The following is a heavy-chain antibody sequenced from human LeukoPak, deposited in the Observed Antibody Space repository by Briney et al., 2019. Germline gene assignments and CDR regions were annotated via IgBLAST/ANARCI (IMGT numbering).Heavy chain of an antibody. V-gene: IGHV5-51*01. D-gene: IGHD3-22*01. CDR2: IYPGDSDT. Sequence: GGSLQISCKGSGSHFTSYWIGGVRQMPGKGLEGMGIIYPGDSDTRYSPSCQGRVTISADKSISTAYLQWSSLKASDTAMYYCARHHYDSSGWQIDYWGQGTLVTVSS. CDR1: GSHFTSYW. CDR3: ARHHYDSSGWQIDY. J-gene: IGHJ4*02.